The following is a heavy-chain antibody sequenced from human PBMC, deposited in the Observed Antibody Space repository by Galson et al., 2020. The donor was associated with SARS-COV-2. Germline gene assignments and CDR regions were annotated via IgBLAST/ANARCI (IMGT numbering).Heavy chain of an antibody. V-gene: IGHV4-39*07. Sequence: ASETLSLTCTVSGGSISSSSYYWGWIRQPPGKGLEWIGSIYYSGSTYNNPSLKSRVTISVDTSKNQFSLKLSSVTAADSGVYYCARGTRDITMIVVVMTAVSCHFDIWGQGSLVTVSS. CDR1: GGSISSSSYY. CDR3: ARGTRDITMIVVVMTAVSCHFDI. CDR2: IYYSGST. J-gene: IGHJ4*02. D-gene: IGHD3-22*01.